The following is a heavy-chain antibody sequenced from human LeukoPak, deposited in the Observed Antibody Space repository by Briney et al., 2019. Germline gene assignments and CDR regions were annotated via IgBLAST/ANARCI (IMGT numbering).Heavy chain of an antibody. Sequence: ASVKVSCKASGYTFTSYGISWVRQAPGQGLEWMGWISAYNGNTNYAQKLQGRVTMTTDTSTSTAYMELSSLRSEDTAVYYCAREVRPYNWFDPWGQGTLVTVSS. J-gene: IGHJ5*02. V-gene: IGHV1-18*01. CDR1: GYTFTSYG. CDR3: AREVRPYNWFDP. CDR2: ISAYNGNT.